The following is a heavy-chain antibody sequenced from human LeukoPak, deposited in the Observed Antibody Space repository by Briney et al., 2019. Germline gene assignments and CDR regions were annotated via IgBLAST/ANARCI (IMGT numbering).Heavy chain of an antibody. V-gene: IGHV4-34*01. Sequence: SETLSLTCAVYGGSLSGYLRSWIRQPPGKGLEWIGEINHSGSTNYTPSLKSRVTISVDTSKNQFSLKLSSVTAADTAVYYCARGRWQQPPYYYYYGMDVCGQGTTVTVSS. D-gene: IGHD6-13*01. CDR2: INHSGST. J-gene: IGHJ6*02. CDR3: ARGRWQQPPYYYYYGMDV. CDR1: GGSLSGYL.